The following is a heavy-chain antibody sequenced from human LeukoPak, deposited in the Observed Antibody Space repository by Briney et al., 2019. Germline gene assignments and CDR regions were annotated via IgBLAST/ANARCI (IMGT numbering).Heavy chain of an antibody. Sequence: SETLSLTCTVSGGSISSGTYYWGWIRQPPGKGLEWIGTIYYSGSTYYNPSLKSRVAISVITSKNQFSLKLSSVTAADTAVYYCARLEWGSAGSGSFDHWGHGTLVTVSS. CDR1: GGSISSGTYY. D-gene: IGHD6-25*01. CDR2: IYYSGST. CDR3: ARLEWGSAGSGSFDH. J-gene: IGHJ4*01. V-gene: IGHV4-39*01.